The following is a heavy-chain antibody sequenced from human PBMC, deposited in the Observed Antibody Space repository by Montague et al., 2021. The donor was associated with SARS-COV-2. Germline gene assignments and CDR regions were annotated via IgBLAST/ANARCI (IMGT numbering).Heavy chain of an antibody. CDR2: IYYSWST. V-gene: IGHV4-59*06. CDR3: ASDEGSSGHDY. Sequence: SETLSLTCTVSGGSISSYYWSWIRQHPGKGLELIGYIYYSWSTYYNPSLKSRVTISVDTSKNQFSLKLSAVTAAATAVYYCASDEGSSGHDYWGQGTLVTVSS. D-gene: IGHD3-22*01. J-gene: IGHJ4*02. CDR1: GGSISSYY.